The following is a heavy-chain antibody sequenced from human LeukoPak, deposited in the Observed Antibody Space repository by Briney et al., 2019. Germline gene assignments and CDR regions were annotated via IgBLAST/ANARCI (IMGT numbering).Heavy chain of an antibody. J-gene: IGHJ4*02. Sequence: RASVKVSCKASGYTFTSYGISWVRQAPGQGLEWMGWISAYNGNTNYAQKLQGRVTMTTDTSTSTAYMELRSLRSDDTAVYYCARRRRDGYNHYSGGDYWGQGTLVTVSS. D-gene: IGHD5-24*01. V-gene: IGHV1-18*01. CDR1: GYTFTSYG. CDR2: ISAYNGNT. CDR3: ARRRRDGYNHYSGGDY.